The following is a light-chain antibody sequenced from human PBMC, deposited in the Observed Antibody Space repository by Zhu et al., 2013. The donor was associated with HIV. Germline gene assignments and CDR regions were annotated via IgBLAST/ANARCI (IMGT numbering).Light chain of an antibody. CDR3: AAWDDTLSAFYV. Sequence: QSVLTQPPSASATPGQRVTISCSGSNSNIGSNTVNWYQLLPGAAPKLLIYSNDQRPSGVPDRFSGSKSGTSASLAIRGLRSEDEADYYCAAWDDTLSAFYVFGPGTRVTVL. CDR1: NSNIGSNT. CDR2: SND. V-gene: IGLV1-44*01. J-gene: IGLJ1*01.